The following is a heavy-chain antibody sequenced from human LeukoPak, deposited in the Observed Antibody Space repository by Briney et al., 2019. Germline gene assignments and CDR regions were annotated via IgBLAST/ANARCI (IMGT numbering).Heavy chain of an antibody. D-gene: IGHD3-22*01. J-gene: IGHJ4*02. V-gene: IGHV3-43*01. Sequence: GGSLRLSCAASGFTFDRFTIHWVRQTPGKGLEWVSLINRRGHTFYADSVKGRFTISRDNSRNSVLLQMNSLRPEDTALYHCARNYYDSSGYLDYWGQGTLVTVSS. CDR2: INRRGHT. CDR3: ARNYYDSSGYLDY. CDR1: GFTFDRFT.